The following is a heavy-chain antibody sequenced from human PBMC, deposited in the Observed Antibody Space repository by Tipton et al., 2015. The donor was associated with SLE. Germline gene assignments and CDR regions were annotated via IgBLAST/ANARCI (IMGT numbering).Heavy chain of an antibody. Sequence: GLVKPSQTLSLTCAISGDSVSTNSAAWTWIRQSPSRGLEWLGRTYYRSKWYSDYAVSVKSRITINPDTSKNQFSLQLNSVTPEDTAVYYCARVRGTGSRGVDYWGQGTLVTVSS. CDR3: ARVRGTGSRGVDY. CDR1: GDSVSTNSAA. J-gene: IGHJ4*02. CDR2: TYYRSKWYS. D-gene: IGHD2-2*01. V-gene: IGHV6-1*01.